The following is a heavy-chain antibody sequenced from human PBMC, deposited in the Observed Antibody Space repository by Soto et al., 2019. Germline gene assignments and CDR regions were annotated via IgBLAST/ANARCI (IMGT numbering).Heavy chain of an antibody. CDR3: ARGVPTARPFPRGEDYYYYMDV. D-gene: IGHD6-6*01. J-gene: IGHJ6*03. V-gene: IGHV1-69*13. Sequence: SVKVSCKASGGTFSSYAISWVRQAPGQGLEWMGGIIPIFGTANYAQKFQGRVTITADESTSTAYMELSSLRSEDTAVYYCARGVPTARPFPRGEDYYYYMDVWGKGTTVTVSS. CDR2: IIPIFGTA. CDR1: GGTFSSYA.